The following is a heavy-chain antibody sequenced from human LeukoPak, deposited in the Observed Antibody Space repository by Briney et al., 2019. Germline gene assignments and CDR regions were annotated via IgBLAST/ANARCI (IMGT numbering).Heavy chain of an antibody. V-gene: IGHV4-59*01. CDR2: IYYSGST. Sequence: PSETLSLTCTISGGSITSYHWSWIRKPPGKGLEWIGYIYYSGSTNYNPSLKSRVTISVDTSKNQFSLNLRSVTAADTAVYYCARGSRDGYNHFDYWGQGTLVTVSS. CDR1: GGSITSYH. D-gene: IGHD5-24*01. CDR3: ARGSRDGYNHFDY. J-gene: IGHJ4*02.